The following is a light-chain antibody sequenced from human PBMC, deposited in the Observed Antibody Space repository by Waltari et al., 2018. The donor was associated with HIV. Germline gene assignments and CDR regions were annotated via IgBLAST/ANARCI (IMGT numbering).Light chain of an antibody. CDR2: KDS. Sequence: SYELTQPPSVSVSPGQTARINCSGDALPKQYAYWYQQKPGQAPVLVLYKDSERPSGIPERFSGSSSGKTVTLTISGVQAEDEADYYCQSADSSGTYVVFGGGTKLTVL. CDR3: QSADSSGTYVV. J-gene: IGLJ2*01. V-gene: IGLV3-25*03. CDR1: ALPKQY.